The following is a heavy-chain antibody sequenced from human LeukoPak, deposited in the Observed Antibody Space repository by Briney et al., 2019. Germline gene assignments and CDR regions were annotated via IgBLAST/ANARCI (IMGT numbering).Heavy chain of an antibody. J-gene: IGHJ4*02. CDR3: ARVISSDDDSDY. CDR1: GGSISSSSYY. CDR2: IYYSGST. Sequence: SETLSLTCTVSGGSISSSSYYWGWIRQPPGKGLEWIGSIYYSGSTYYNPSLKSRVTISVDTSKNQLSLKLSSVTAADTAVYYCARVISSDDDSDYWGQGTLVTVSS. V-gene: IGHV4-39*07. D-gene: IGHD5-12*01.